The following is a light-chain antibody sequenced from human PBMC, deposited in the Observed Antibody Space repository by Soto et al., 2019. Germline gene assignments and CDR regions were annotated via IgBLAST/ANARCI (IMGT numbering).Light chain of an antibody. CDR1: VLAKKY. V-gene: IGLV3-27*01. CDR2: KDN. CDR3: YSAADNNWV. Sequence: SYELTQPSSVSVSPGQTARITCSGDVLAKKYARWFQQKPGQAPVLVIYKDNERPSGIPERFSGSSSGTTVTLTISGAQVEDEADYYCYSAADNNWVFGGGTKLTVL. J-gene: IGLJ3*02.